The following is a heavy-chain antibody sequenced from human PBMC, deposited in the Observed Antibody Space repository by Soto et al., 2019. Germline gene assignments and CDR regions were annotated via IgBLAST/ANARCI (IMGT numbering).Heavy chain of an antibody. CDR2: IGAFNVNT. J-gene: IGHJ4*02. Sequence: QVQLVQSGAEVKKPGASVTVSCKASGYSFSSYGLTWVRQAPGQGLEWMGWIGAFNVNTNFAQKFQGRVAMTTDSSTSTAYMDLRSLRSDDTAVYYCARTWGYRSGRLDYWGQGTLVTVSS. D-gene: IGHD6-19*01. V-gene: IGHV1-18*01. CDR3: ARTWGYRSGRLDY. CDR1: GYSFSSYG.